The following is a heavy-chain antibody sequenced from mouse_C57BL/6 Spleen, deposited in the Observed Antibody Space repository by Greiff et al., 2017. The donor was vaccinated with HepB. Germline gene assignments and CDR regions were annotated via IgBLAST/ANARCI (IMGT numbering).Heavy chain of an antibody. D-gene: IGHD2-3*01. J-gene: IGHJ1*03. CDR2: IYPGDGDT. CDR3: ARGVLDGSGFDV. V-gene: IGHV1-82*01. Sequence: VQLQQSGPELVKPGASVKISCKASGYAFSSSWMNWVKQRPGKGLEWIGRIYPGDGDTNYNGKFKGKATLTADKSSSTAYMQLSSLTSEDSAVYFCARGVLDGSGFDVWGTGTTVTVSS. CDR1: GYAFSSSW.